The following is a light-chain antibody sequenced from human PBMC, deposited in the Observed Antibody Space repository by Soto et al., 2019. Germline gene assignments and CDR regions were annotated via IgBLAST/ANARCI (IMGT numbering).Light chain of an antibody. CDR2: EGS. V-gene: IGLV2-23*01. CDR3: CSYAGSSTFV. CDR1: SSDVGSYNL. Sequence: QSALTQPASVSGSPGQSITISCTGTSSDVGSYNLVSWYQQHPGKATKLMIYEGSKRPSGVSNRFSGSKSGNTASLTISGLLAEDEADYFCCSYAGSSTFVFGTGTKLTVL. J-gene: IGLJ1*01.